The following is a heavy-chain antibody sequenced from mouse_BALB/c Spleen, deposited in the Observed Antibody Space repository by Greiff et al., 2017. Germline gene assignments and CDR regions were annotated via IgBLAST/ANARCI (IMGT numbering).Heavy chain of an antibody. J-gene: IGHJ2*01. CDR3: ARQRGNYYGSPLHYFDY. V-gene: IGHV5-6*02. CDR1: GFTFSSYG. CDR2: ISSGGSYT. D-gene: IGHD1-1*01. Sequence: EVKLVESGGDLVKPGGSLKLSCAASGFTFSSYGMSWVRQTPDKRLEWVATISSGGSYTYYPDSVKGRFTISRDNAKNTLYLQMSSLKSEDTAMYYCARQRGNYYGSPLHYFDYWGQGTTLTVSS.